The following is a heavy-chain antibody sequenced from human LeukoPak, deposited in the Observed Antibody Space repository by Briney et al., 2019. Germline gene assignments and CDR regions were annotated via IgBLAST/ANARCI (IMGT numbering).Heavy chain of an antibody. Sequence: GASVKVSCKASGYPFTSYGISWVRQAPGQGLEWMGWISAYNGNTNYTQNLQGRITMTTDTSTSTAYMELRSLRSDDTAVYYCARDRSIAVAGTTDYWGQGTLVTVSS. CDR2: ISAYNGNT. V-gene: IGHV1-18*01. CDR1: GYPFTSYG. D-gene: IGHD6-19*01. CDR3: ARDRSIAVAGTTDY. J-gene: IGHJ4*02.